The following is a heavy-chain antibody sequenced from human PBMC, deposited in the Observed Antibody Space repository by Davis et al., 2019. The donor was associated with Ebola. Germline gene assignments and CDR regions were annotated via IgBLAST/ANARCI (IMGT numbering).Heavy chain of an antibody. J-gene: IGHJ4*02. D-gene: IGHD3-10*01. CDR2: INYSGGT. Sequence: SETLSLTCAVYVGSFRGYYWSWVRQPPGKGLEWIGEINYSGGTNYSPSLKSRVTISADTSKNQFSLKLSSVTAADTAVYYCACGVVLLWFGELCEWGQGTLVTVSS. V-gene: IGHV4-34*01. CDR1: VGSFRGYY. CDR3: ACGVVLLWFGELCE.